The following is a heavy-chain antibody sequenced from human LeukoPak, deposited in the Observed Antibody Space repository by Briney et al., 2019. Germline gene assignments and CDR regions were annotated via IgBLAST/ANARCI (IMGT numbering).Heavy chain of an antibody. J-gene: IGHJ4*02. Sequence: GASVKVSCKASGYTFTNYVVIWVRQAPGQGLEWMGWISAYNGNTNYAQKLQGRVTMTTDTSTSTAYMELRSLRSDDTAVYYCARVSVLWFGELLSGFDYWGQGTLVTVSS. V-gene: IGHV1-18*01. CDR1: GYTFTNYV. CDR3: ARVSVLWFGELLSGFDY. CDR2: ISAYNGNT. D-gene: IGHD3-10*01.